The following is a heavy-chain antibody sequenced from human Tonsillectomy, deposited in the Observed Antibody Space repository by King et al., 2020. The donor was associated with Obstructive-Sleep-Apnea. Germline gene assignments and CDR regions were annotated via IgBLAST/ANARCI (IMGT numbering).Heavy chain of an antibody. J-gene: IGHJ5*02. V-gene: IGHV3-30*04. CDR2: ISYDGSNK. Sequence: VQLVESGGGVVQPGRSLRLSCAASVFTFSSYAMHWVRQVPGTWLEWVAVISYDGSNKYYADSVKGRFTISRDNSKNTLYLQMSSLRAEDTAVYYCARDLEVEMATIRLDPWGQGTLVTVSS. CDR3: ARDLEVEMATIRLDP. D-gene: IGHD5-24*01. CDR1: VFTFSSYA.